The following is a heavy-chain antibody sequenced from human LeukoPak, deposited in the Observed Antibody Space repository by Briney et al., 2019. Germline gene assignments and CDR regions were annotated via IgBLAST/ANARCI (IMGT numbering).Heavy chain of an antibody. CDR1: GGSISSTSYY. V-gene: IGHV4-39*01. Sequence: SETLSLTCTVSGGSISSTSYYWGWIRQPPGKGLEWIGNIYYSGSTYYNPSLKSRVTISVDTSKNQFSLTLSSVTAADTAVYYCARLRLRTLLFDYWGQGTLVTVSS. J-gene: IGHJ4*02. D-gene: IGHD1-14*01. CDR3: ARLRLRTLLFDY. CDR2: IYYSGST.